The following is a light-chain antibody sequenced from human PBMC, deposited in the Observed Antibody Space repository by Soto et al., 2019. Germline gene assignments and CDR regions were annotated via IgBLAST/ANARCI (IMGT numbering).Light chain of an antibody. CDR1: QSVLYSSNNKNY. Sequence: DIVMTQSPDSLAVSLGERATINCKSSQSVLYSSNNKNYLAWYQQKPGQPPKLLIYWASTRESGVPDRFSGSGSGTDFPRTMRSLQAEDVAGYYCQQYYSTPWTFGQGTKVEIK. J-gene: IGKJ1*01. CDR2: WAS. V-gene: IGKV4-1*01. CDR3: QQYYSTPWT.